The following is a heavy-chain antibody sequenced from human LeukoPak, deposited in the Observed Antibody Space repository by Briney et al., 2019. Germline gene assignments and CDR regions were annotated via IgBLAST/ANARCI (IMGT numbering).Heavy chain of an antibody. V-gene: IGHV4-34*01. Sequence: PSETLSFTCVVEGYYFSGFYWTWIRQAPGKGLEWMGEISYSGSTKYNPSLKSGVTIEVDTSKKQISLNLSSVTAADTAVYYCAKGKAAHYHSVTDEYYYYLDVWGKGTTVIVSS. CDR1: GYYFSGFY. D-gene: IGHD3-9*01. CDR2: ISYSGST. CDR3: AKGKAAHYHSVTDEYYYYLDV. J-gene: IGHJ6*03.